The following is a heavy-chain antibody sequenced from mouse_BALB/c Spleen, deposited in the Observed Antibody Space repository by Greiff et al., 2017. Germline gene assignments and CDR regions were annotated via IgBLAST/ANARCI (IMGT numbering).Heavy chain of an antibody. CDR2: IWSGGST. CDR3: ARSDGYYVWFAY. V-gene: IGHV2-2*02. Sequence: VKLEESGPGLVQPSQSLSITCTVSGFSLTSYGVHWVRQSPGKGLEWLGVIWSGGSTDYNAAFISRLSISKDNSKSQVFFKMNSLQANDTAIYYCARSDGYYVWFAYWGQGTLVTVSA. D-gene: IGHD2-3*01. J-gene: IGHJ3*01. CDR1: GFSLTSYG.